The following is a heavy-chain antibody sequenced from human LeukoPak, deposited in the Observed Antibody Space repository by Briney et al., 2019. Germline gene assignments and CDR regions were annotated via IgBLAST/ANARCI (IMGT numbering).Heavy chain of an antibody. Sequence: SQTLSLTCAISGDSVSRNTAGWNWIRQSPSRGLEWLGRTYYRSKWYSDFAPSVRNRITINPDTSKNQFSLQLNSVTPEDTAVYYCAREDMTTVTTLDYWGQGTLVTVSS. CDR1: GDSVSRNTAG. D-gene: IGHD4-17*01. V-gene: IGHV6-1*01. CDR2: TYYRSKWYS. CDR3: AREDMTTVTTLDY. J-gene: IGHJ4*02.